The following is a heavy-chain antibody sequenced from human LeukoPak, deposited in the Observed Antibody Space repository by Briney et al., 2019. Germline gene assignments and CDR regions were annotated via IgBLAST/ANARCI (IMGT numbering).Heavy chain of an antibody. CDR3: ARQPYGSYCGGDCYQPYYFDY. D-gene: IGHD2-21*02. V-gene: IGHV4-39*01. CDR2: IYYSGST. CDR1: DGSISSSNYY. J-gene: IGHJ4*02. Sequence: SEPLSLTCTVSDGSISSSNYYWGWIRQPPGKGLEWIRSIYYSGSTHYNPSLKSRVTVSVDTSKNQFALKLRSVTAADTAVYYCARQPYGSYCGGDCYQPYYFDYWGQGTLVTVPS.